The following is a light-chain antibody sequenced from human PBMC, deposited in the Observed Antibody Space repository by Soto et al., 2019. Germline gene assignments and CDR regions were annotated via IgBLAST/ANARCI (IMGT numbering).Light chain of an antibody. CDR2: DVS. CDR3: SSYTTSNTRQIV. V-gene: IGLV2-14*01. CDR1: SSDVGGYNY. Sequence: QSALTQPASVSGSPGQSITISCTGTSSDVGGYNYVSWYQQHPGTAPKFMIYDVSNRPSGVSNCFSGSKSGNTASLTISGLQAEDEADYYCSSYTTSNTRQIVFGTGTKVTVL. J-gene: IGLJ1*01.